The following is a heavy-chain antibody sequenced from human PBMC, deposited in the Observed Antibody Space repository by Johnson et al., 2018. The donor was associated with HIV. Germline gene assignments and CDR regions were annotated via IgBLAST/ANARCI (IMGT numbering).Heavy chain of an antibody. CDR2: IYSGGST. Sequence: EQLVESGGGLVQPGGSLRLSCAASGFIVSTNYMSWVRQAPGKGLEWVSVIYSGGSTYYEDSVKGRFTISRDNSKNTLYLQMNSLRVEDTAVYFCARGCRDGYTCDVFDVWGQGTRVTVSS. J-gene: IGHJ3*01. CDR3: ARGCRDGYTCDVFDV. CDR1: GFIVSTNY. D-gene: IGHD5-24*01. V-gene: IGHV3-66*01.